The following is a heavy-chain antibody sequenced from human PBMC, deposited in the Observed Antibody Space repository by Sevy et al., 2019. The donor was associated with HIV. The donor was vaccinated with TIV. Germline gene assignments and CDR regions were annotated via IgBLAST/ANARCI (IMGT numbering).Heavy chain of an antibody. Sequence: GGSLRLSCAASGFTFDNFDMNWVRQAPGKGLEWVSGISGSGRSTYCADSVTGRFTISRDNSKNTVFLHMNTLRAEDTAVYYCAKVGGRATTNYYYGLDVWGPGTPVTVSS. CDR2: ISGSGRST. CDR1: GFTFDNFD. J-gene: IGHJ6*02. D-gene: IGHD1-1*01. CDR3: AKVGGRATTNYYYGLDV. V-gene: IGHV3-23*01.